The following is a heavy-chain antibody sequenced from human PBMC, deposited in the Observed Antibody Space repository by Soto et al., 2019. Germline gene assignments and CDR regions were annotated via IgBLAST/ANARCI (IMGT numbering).Heavy chain of an antibody. V-gene: IGHV3-33*01. CDR3: ASKGRDKYSSESNAFDI. CDR2: IWYDGSNK. J-gene: IGHJ3*02. D-gene: IGHD6-25*01. CDR1: GFTFSSYG. Sequence: QVQLVESGGGVVQPGRSLRLSCAASGFTFSSYGMHWVRQAPGKGLEWVAVIWYDGSNKYYADSVKGRFTISRDNSKNTLYLQMNSLRAEDTAVYYCASKGRDKYSSESNAFDIWGQGTMVTVSS.